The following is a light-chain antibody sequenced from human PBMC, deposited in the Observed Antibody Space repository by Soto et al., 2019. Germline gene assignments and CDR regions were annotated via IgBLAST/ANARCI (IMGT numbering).Light chain of an antibody. CDR2: GAS. V-gene: IGKV3-20*01. J-gene: IGKJ4*01. CDR3: QQYGTSVLT. Sequence: EIVLTQSPGTLSLSPGERATLSCRASQSVSGSYLAWYQQKPGQAPRLLIYGASSRATGIPDRFSGSGSGTDFTLTISRLEPEDFEVYYCQQYGTSVLTFGGGTKVEIK. CDR1: QSVSGSY.